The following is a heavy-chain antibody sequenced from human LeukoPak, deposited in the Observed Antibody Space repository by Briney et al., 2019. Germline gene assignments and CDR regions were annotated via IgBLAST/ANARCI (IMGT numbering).Heavy chain of an antibody. CDR2: IYYSGST. D-gene: IGHD6-13*01. CDR1: GGSISSSSYY. CDR3: AREQAGQQLVNWFDP. J-gene: IGHJ5*02. Sequence: SETLSLTCTVSGGSISSSSYYWGWIRQPPGKGLEWIGSIYYSGSTYYNPSLKSRVTISVDTSKNQFSLKLSSVTAADTAVYYCAREQAGQQLVNWFDPWGQGTLVTVSS. V-gene: IGHV4-39*07.